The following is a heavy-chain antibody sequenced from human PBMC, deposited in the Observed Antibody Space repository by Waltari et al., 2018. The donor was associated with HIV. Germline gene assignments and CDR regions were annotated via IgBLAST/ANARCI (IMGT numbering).Heavy chain of an antibody. CDR2: IIPALGAT. CDR1: GAHVGSSA. V-gene: IGHV1-69*04. D-gene: IGHD6-13*01. Sequence: QDQLVQSGAEVWTSWSALNVSCSAPGAHVGSSAVNWLRQAPGQGLEWLGRIIPALGATNYAQKFRDRVTITADKSTSTAYMELSRLTSEDTAVYFCARAGLRQLGRPYYYGLDVWGQGTTVTIFS. J-gene: IGHJ6*02. CDR3: ARAGLRQLGRPYYYGLDV.